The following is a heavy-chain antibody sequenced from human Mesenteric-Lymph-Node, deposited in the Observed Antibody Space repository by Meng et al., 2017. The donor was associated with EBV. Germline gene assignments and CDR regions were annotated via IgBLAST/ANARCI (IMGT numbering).Heavy chain of an antibody. CDR3: ARRWFSVGTYFDY. CDR1: GNSLSSANW. J-gene: IGHJ4*02. CDR2: IYYTGST. D-gene: IGHD4-23*01. V-gene: IGHV4-4*02. Sequence: QVQLQESGPGLVKPSGXLSLTCDVSGNSLSSANWWSWIRQPPGKGLEWIGEIYYTGSTNYNSPLKSRVTISLDKSENQLFLKLTSMTAADTAVYYCARRWFSVGTYFDYWGQGILVTVSS.